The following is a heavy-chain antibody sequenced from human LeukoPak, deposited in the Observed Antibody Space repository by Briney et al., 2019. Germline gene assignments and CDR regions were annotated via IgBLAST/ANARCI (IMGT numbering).Heavy chain of an antibody. Sequence: SETLSLTCTVSGGSISSYYWSWIRQPPGKGLEWIGYIYYSGSTNYNPSLKSRVTISVDTSKNQFSLKLSSVTAADTAVYYCARHYGYSSGWYVGPYYFDYGGQGTLVTVSS. J-gene: IGHJ4*02. CDR1: GGSISSYY. CDR3: ARHYGYSSGWYVGPYYFDY. CDR2: IYYSGST. D-gene: IGHD6-19*01. V-gene: IGHV4-59*08.